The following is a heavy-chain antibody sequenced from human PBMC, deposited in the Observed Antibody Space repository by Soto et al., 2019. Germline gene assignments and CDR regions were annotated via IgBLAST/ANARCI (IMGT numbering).Heavy chain of an antibody. CDR1: GFTFSSYG. J-gene: IGHJ3*02. D-gene: IGHD4-17*01. CDR3: AKIYGSDAFDI. CDR2: ISYDGSNK. V-gene: IGHV3-30*18. Sequence: GGSLRLSCAASGFTFSSYGMHWVRQAPGKGLEWVAVISYDGSNKYYADSVKGRFTISRDNSKNTLYLQMNSLRAEDTAVYYCAKIYGSDAFDIWGQGTMVTVSS.